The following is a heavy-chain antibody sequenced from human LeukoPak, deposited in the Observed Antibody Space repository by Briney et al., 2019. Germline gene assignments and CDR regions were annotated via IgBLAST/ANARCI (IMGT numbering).Heavy chain of an antibody. CDR2: IYTSGTT. CDR1: GGSISSGTDY. CDR3: ARYSYALTPFDY. Sequence: SQILSLTCSVSGGSISSGTDYWSWIRQPAGKGLEWIGRIYTSGTTNYNPSLKSRVTISVDPSKNQFSLKLSSVTAADTAVYYCARYSYALTPFDYWGQGTLVTVSS. D-gene: IGHD5-18*01. J-gene: IGHJ4*02. V-gene: IGHV4-61*02.